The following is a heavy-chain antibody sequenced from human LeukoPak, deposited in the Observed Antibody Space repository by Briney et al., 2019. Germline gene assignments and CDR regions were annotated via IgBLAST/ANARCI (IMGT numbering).Heavy chain of an antibody. CDR1: GFTFSGYA. Sequence: PGGSLRLSCAASGFTFSGYAMSWVRQAPGKGLEWVSAISGSGGSTYYADSVRGRFTISRDNSKNTLYLQMNSLRAEDTAVYYCAKDSHWLVQVYFDYWGQGTLVTVSS. V-gene: IGHV3-23*01. CDR3: AKDSHWLVQVYFDY. J-gene: IGHJ4*02. CDR2: ISGSGGST. D-gene: IGHD6-19*01.